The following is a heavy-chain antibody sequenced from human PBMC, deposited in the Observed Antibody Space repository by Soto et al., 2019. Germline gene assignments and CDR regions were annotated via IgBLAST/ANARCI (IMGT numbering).Heavy chain of an antibody. J-gene: IGHJ4*02. D-gene: IGHD3-10*01. CDR3: TRPSGDY. CDR1: GFTFSDHY. CDR2: TRNKANSYTT. V-gene: IGHV3-72*01. Sequence: EVQLVESGGGLVQPGGSLRLSCATSGFTFSDHYMDWVRQAPGKGLEWVGRTRNKANSYTTEYAASVKSRFTISRDDSKNSLYLQMNSLKTEDTAVYYCTRPSGDYWGQGTLVTVSS.